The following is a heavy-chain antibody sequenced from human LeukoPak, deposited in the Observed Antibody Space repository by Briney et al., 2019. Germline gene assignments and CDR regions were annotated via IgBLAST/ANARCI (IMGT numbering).Heavy chain of an antibody. CDR3: ARDGWYYDSSGERYFDL. CDR1: GFTFSSYG. CDR2: IWYDGSNK. Sequence: GRSLRLSCTASGFTFSSYGMHWVRQAPGKGLEWVAVIWYDGSNKYYADSVKGRFTISRDNSKNTLYLQMNSLRAEDTAVYYCARDGWYYDSSGERYFDLWGRGTLVTVSS. V-gene: IGHV3-33*08. D-gene: IGHD3-22*01. J-gene: IGHJ2*01.